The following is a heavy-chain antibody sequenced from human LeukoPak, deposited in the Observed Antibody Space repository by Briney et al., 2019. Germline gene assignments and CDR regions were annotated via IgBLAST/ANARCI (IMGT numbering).Heavy chain of an antibody. D-gene: IGHD3-3*01. CDR2: IYYSGST. CDR1: GGSISSSSYY. V-gene: IGHV4-39*01. CDR3: ARLTYYDFWSAPY. Sequence: PSETLSLTCTVSGGSISSSSYYWGWIRQPPGKGLEWIGSIYYSGSTYYNPSLKSRVTISVDTSKNQFSLKLSSVTAADTAVYYCARLTYYDFWSAPYWGQGTLVTVSS. J-gene: IGHJ4*02.